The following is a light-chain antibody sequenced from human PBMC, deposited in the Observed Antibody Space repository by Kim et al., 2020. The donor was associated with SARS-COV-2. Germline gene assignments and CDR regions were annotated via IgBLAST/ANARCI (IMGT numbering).Light chain of an antibody. CDR3: NSRDNSGDHVV. V-gene: IGLV3-19*01. CDR1: NLRTFY. CDR2: GKN. J-gene: IGLJ2*01. Sequence: ALGRKVRITCQEDNLRTFYASWYQQKQGQAPILVIYGKNNRPSGIPDRFAGSSSGNTASLTVTGAQAVDEADYYCNSRDNSGDHVVFGGGTQLTVL.